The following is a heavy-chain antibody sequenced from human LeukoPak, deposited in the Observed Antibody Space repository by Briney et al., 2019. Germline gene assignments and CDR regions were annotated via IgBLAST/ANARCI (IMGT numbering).Heavy chain of an antibody. Sequence: SGTLSLTCAVSGGSISSSNWWSWVRQPPGKGLEWIGEIYHSGSTNYNPSLKSRVTISVDKSKNQFSLKLSSMTAADTAVYYCARKYYGSGSYAFDIWGQGTMVTVSS. CDR3: ARKYYGSGSYAFDI. J-gene: IGHJ3*02. D-gene: IGHD3-10*01. CDR2: IYHSGST. CDR1: GGSISSSNW. V-gene: IGHV4-4*02.